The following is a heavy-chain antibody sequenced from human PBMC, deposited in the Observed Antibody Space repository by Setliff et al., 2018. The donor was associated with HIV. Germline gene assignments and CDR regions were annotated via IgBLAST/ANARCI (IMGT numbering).Heavy chain of an antibody. D-gene: IGHD5-18*01. CDR1: GYSFTTYP. CDR2: INAGNGNT. Sequence: ASVKVSCKASGYSFTTYPIHWVRQAPGQRLEWMGWINAGNGNTKYSQKFQGRVTITRDTSANTGYMELSSLRSEDTAVYYCARGPWIQLWSSELDAFDIWGQGTMVTVSS. CDR3: ARGPWIQLWSSELDAFDI. J-gene: IGHJ3*02. V-gene: IGHV1-3*01.